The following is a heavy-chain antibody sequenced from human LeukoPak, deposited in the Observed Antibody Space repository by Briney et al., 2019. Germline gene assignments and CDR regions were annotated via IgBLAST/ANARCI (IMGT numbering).Heavy chain of an antibody. V-gene: IGHV3-48*01. CDR2: ISTGSSTT. Sequence: GGSLRLSCAASEFAFSTYNMNWVRQAPGKGLEWVSYISTGSSTTYYADSVKGRFTISRDSSKNTLYLQMNSLRAEDTAVYYCALPRSSGWPFDYWGQGTLVTVSS. CDR1: EFAFSTYN. CDR3: ALPRSSGWPFDY. J-gene: IGHJ4*02. D-gene: IGHD6-19*01.